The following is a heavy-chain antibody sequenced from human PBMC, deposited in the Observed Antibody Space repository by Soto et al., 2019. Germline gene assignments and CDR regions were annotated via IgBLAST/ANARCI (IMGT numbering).Heavy chain of an antibody. CDR1: GYSFTTYW. Sequence: PAESLKISCQSYGYSFTTYWIAWVRQLPGKGLEWMGSIHPGESDTRYSPSFQGQVTISADRSITTAYLQWSSLKASDTAMYYCARHEATYYNFYGMDVWGQGTTVTVSS. J-gene: IGHJ6*02. V-gene: IGHV5-51*01. CDR3: ARHEATYYNFYGMDV. CDR2: IHPGESDT.